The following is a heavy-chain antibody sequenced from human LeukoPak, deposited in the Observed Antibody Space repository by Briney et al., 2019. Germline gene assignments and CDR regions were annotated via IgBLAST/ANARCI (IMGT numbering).Heavy chain of an antibody. CDR1: GFTFSNSV. CDR3: ARVVSGWPYYLDY. V-gene: IGHV3-23*01. D-gene: IGHD6-19*01. CDR2: INDSGGSA. Sequence: GGSLRLSCAASGFTFSNSVMSWVRQAPGKGLEWVSSINDSGGSAYYADSVKGRFTISRDNSKNTLYLQMNSLRAEDTAVYYCARVVSGWPYYLDYWGQGALVTVSS. J-gene: IGHJ4*02.